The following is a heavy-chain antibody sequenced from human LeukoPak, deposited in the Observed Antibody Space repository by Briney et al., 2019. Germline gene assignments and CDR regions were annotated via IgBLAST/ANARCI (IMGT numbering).Heavy chain of an antibody. CDR3: SKNRRTTMLMDY. CDR1: GFTFSSYA. CDR2: ISGSGGST. V-gene: IGHV3-23*01. D-gene: IGHD1-1*01. Sequence: GGSLRLSCAASGFTFSSYAMSWVRQAPGKGLEWASAISGSGGSTYYADSVKGRFTISRDNSKNTLYLQMNSLRADDTAGTHRSKNRRTTMLMDYSGQGNLLSVSS. J-gene: IGHJ4*02.